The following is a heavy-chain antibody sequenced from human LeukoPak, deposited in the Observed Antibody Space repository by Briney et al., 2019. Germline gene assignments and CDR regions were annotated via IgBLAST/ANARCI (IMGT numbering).Heavy chain of an antibody. D-gene: IGHD3-22*01. CDR3: AKDAYNYYDTSGYYS. CDR1: GFSFDDYA. CDR2: INWNGGSV. J-gene: IGHJ4*02. V-gene: IGHV3-9*01. Sequence: PGGSLRLSCVVSGFSFDDYAMHWVRQAPGKGLEWVSGINWNGGSVGYADSVKGRFTISRDNAKNSLYLQMNSLRAEDTVLYYCAKDAYNYYDTSGYYSWGQGTQVTVSS.